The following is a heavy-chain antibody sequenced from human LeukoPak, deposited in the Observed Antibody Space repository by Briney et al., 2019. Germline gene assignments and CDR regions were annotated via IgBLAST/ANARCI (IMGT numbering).Heavy chain of an antibody. D-gene: IGHD4-17*01. CDR2: ITSDRGST. V-gene: IGHV3-74*01. CDR3: VRDTAVTRLDY. CDR1: GLTFRGNW. Sequence: GGSLRLSCVASGLTFRGNWMHWVRHTPGEGLMWVSRITSDRGSTSYADSVKGRFTISRDDSKNTLYLHMSSLRADDTAVYYCVRDTAVTRLDYWGQGALVTVSS. J-gene: IGHJ4*02.